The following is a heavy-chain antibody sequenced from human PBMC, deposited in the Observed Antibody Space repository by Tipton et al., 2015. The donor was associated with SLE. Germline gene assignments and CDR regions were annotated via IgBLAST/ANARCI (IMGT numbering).Heavy chain of an antibody. CDR1: GVSISSSRDY. CDR2: VYYTGSA. J-gene: IGHJ4*02. CDR3: ARLPYISGWPYYFDR. Sequence: TLSLTCTVSGVSISSSRDYWGWFRQPPGQGLEWIGGVYYTGSAYYNPSLESRVTISVDTSKNHFSLNLTSVTAADTAVYYCARLPYISGWPYYFDRWGQGTLVTVSS. D-gene: IGHD6-19*01. V-gene: IGHV4-39*02.